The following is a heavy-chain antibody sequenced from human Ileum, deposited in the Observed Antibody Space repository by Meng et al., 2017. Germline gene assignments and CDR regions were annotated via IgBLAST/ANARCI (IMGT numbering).Heavy chain of an antibody. Sequence: GQLVGSGGGRGRPGGSRRLSCAASGFTFSPYTMDWVRQAPGKGLEWVSSIIGSGNNIYYADSVKGRFTISRDNAKSSLYLQMNSLRDEDTAVYYCARERAGYYYDYWGQGTLVTVSS. CDR2: IIGSGNNI. V-gene: IGHV3-21*01. D-gene: IGHD3-9*01. CDR1: GFTFSPYT. J-gene: IGHJ4*02. CDR3: ARERAGYYYDY.